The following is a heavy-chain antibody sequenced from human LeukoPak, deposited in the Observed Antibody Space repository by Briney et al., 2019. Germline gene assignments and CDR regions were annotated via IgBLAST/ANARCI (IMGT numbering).Heavy chain of an antibody. V-gene: IGHV3-23*01. CDR1: GFTFSSYG. J-gene: IGHJ4*02. CDR3: ATLRIVRY. D-gene: IGHD2-15*01. CDR2: ISGSGGST. Sequence: GRSLRLSCAASGFTFSSYGMHWVRQAPGKGLEWVSAISGSGGSTYYADSVKGRFTISRDNSKNTLYLQMNSLRAEDTAVYYCATLRIVRYWGQGTLVTVSS.